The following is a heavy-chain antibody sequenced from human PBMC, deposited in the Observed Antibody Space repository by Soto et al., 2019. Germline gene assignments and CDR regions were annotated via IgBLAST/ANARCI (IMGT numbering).Heavy chain of an antibody. Sequence: VGSLRLSCAASGFTFSSYWMHWVRQAPGKGLVWVSRINSDGSSTSYADSVKGRFTISRDNAKNTLYLQMNSLRAEDTAVYYCARDTEIYCSGGSCYPYYYYYYGMDVWGQGTTVTVSS. CDR1: GFTFSSYW. V-gene: IGHV3-74*01. CDR3: ARDTEIYCSGGSCYPYYYYYYGMDV. J-gene: IGHJ6*02. CDR2: INSDGSST. D-gene: IGHD2-15*01.